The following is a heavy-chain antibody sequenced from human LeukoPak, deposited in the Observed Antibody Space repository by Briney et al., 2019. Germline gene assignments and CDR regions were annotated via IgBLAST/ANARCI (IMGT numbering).Heavy chain of an antibody. J-gene: IGHJ5*02. D-gene: IGHD3-10*01. CDR2: IYYSRST. CDR1: GGSITSYY. V-gene: IGHV4-59*01. CDR3: ARDRGRATWFDP. Sequence: SETLSLTCTVSGGSITSYYWHWIRQPPGKGLGWIGYIYYSRSTNYNPSLKSRVTISVDTSRNQFSLKLHSVTAADTAVYYCARDRGRATWFDPWGQGTAVTVSS.